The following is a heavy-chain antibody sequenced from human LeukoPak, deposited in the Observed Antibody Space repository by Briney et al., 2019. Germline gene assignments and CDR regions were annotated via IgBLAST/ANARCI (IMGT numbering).Heavy chain of an antibody. CDR1: GFTFSSYS. CDR3: ARDPDYSIGSY. D-gene: IGHD4-11*01. J-gene: IGHJ4*02. V-gene: IGHV3-21*01. Sequence: GGSLRLSCAASGFTFSSYSMNWVRQAPGEGLEWVSSISSSSSYIYYADSVKGRFTISRDNAKNSLYLQMNSLRAEDTAVYYCARDPDYSIGSYWGQGTLVTVSS. CDR2: ISSSSSYI.